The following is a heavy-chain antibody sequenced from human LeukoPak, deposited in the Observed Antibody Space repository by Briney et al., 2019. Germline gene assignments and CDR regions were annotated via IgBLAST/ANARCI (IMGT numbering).Heavy chain of an antibody. V-gene: IGHV3-30-3*02. CDR1: GFTFSSYA. CDR2: ISYDGSNK. D-gene: IGHD3-3*01. J-gene: IGHJ4*02. Sequence: GGSLRLSCAASGFTFSSYAMHWVRQAPGKGLEWVAVISYDGSNKYYADSVKGRFTISRDNSKNTLYLQMNSLKAEDTAVYYCAKQEYDFWSGYRYWGQGTLVTVSS. CDR3: AKQEYDFWSGYRY.